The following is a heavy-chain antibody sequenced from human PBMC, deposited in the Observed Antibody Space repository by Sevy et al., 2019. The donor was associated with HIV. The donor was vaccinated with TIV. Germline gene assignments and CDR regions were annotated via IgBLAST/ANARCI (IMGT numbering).Heavy chain of an antibody. V-gene: IGHV3-30*04. CDR3: ARVPGAVIAAGPYHFDY. CDR2: ISYDGSNK. J-gene: IGHJ4*02. D-gene: IGHD6-13*01. CDR1: GFIFSSNA. Sequence: GGSLRLSCAASGFIFSSNAMHWVRQAPGKGLEWVSVISYDGSNKECADSVKGRFTISRDNAKNTLYLQMNSPRPEDTAVYYCARVPGAVIAAGPYHFDYWGQGTLVTVSS.